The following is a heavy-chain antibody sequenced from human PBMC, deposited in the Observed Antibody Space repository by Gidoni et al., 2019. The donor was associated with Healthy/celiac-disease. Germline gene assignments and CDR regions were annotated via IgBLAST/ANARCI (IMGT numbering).Heavy chain of an antibody. D-gene: IGHD3-22*01. Sequence: QVQLVESGGGVVQPGRSLRLSCAASGFTFRSYGMHWVRQAPGKGLEWVAVIWYDGSNKYYADSVKGRFTISRDNSKNTLYLQMNSLRAEDTAVYYCAREGTYYYDSSGYYYDYWGQGTLVTVSS. V-gene: IGHV3-33*01. J-gene: IGHJ4*02. CDR1: GFTFRSYG. CDR2: IWYDGSNK. CDR3: AREGTYYYDSSGYYYDY.